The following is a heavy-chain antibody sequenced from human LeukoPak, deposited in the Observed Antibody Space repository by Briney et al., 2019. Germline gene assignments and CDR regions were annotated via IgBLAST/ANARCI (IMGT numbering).Heavy chain of an antibody. CDR2: IKSDGST. CDR1: GFTFSSYW. J-gene: IGHJ4*02. D-gene: IGHD2-2*01. V-gene: IGHV3-74*01. CDR3: ASSTSRAGGPGGHSFDY. Sequence: GGSLRLSCAASGFTFSSYWMHWVRQAPGKGLVWVSRIKSDGSTNYADSVKGRFTISRDNAKNSLYLQVNSLRADDTAVYYCASSTSRAGGPGGHSFDYWGQGTLVTVSS.